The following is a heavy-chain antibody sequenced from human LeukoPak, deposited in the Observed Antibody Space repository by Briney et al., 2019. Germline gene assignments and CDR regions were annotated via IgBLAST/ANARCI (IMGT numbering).Heavy chain of an antibody. CDR3: AREGVSGSSSNLGWFDP. CDR1: GGSISSSSYY. CDR2: IYYSGST. J-gene: IGHJ5*02. Sequence: SETLSLTCTVSGGSISSSSYYWGWIRQPPGKGLEWIGSIYYSGSTYYNPSLKSRVTISVDTSKNQFSLKLSSVTAADTAVYYCAREGVSGSSSNLGWFDPWGQGTLVTVSS. D-gene: IGHD6-13*01. V-gene: IGHV4-39*07.